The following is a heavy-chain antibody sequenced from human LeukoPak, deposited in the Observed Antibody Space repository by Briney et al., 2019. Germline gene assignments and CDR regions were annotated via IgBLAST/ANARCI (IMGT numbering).Heavy chain of an antibody. CDR1: SGSISTSNYY. CDR2: IFYSGST. Sequence: PSETLSLTCTVSSGSISTSNYYWGWVRQPPGKALEWIGNIFYSGSTYYSPSLKSRVTISLDTSRNQFSLKLSSVTAADTAVYYCARGVDYSFDYWGQGTLVTVSS. CDR3: ARGVDYSFDY. J-gene: IGHJ4*02. D-gene: IGHD3-3*01. V-gene: IGHV4-39*07.